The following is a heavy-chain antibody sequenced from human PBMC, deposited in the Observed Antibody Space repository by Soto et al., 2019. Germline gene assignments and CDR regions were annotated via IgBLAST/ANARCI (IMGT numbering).Heavy chain of an antibody. CDR2: IIPIFGTA. V-gene: IGHV1-69*01. Sequence: QVQLVQSGAEVKKPGSSVKVSCKASGGTFSSYAISWVRQAPGQGLEWMGGIIPIFGTANYAQKFQGRVKITADESTSTAYMELSSLRSEDTAVYYCARVTAFWSGLPGDGMDVWGQGTTVTVSS. CDR3: ARVTAFWSGLPGDGMDV. D-gene: IGHD3-3*01. J-gene: IGHJ6*02. CDR1: GGTFSSYA.